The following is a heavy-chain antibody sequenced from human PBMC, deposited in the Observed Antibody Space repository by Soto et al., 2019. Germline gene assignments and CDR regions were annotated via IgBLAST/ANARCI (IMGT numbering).Heavy chain of an antibody. CDR1: GYSFTSYW. D-gene: IGHD1-26*01. V-gene: IGHV5-10-1*01. CDR3: ARHQWGPVPRGSLRVDAGYYGMDV. Sequence: GASLTISCKGSGYSFTSYWISRVRQMPGKGQEWMGRIDPSDSYTNSSPSFQGHVTISADKSISTAYLQWSSLKASDTAMYYCARHQWGPVPRGSLRVDAGYYGMDVWGQGTTVTVSS. CDR2: IDPSDSYT. J-gene: IGHJ6*02.